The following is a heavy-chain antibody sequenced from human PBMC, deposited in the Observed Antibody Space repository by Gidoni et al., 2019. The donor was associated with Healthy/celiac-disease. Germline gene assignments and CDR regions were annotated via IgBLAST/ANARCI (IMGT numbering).Heavy chain of an antibody. V-gene: IGHV4-34*01. CDR3: ARGARHRGTMIVVVISTKPAAFDI. J-gene: IGHJ3*02. CDR1: GGSFSGYY. D-gene: IGHD3-22*01. Sequence: QVQLQQWGAGLLKPSETLSLTCAVYGGSFSGYYWSWIRQPPGKGLEWIGEINHSGSTNYNPSLKSRVTISVDTSKNQFSLKLSSVTAADTAVYYCARGARHRGTMIVVVISTKPAAFDIWGQGTMVTVSS. CDR2: INHSGST.